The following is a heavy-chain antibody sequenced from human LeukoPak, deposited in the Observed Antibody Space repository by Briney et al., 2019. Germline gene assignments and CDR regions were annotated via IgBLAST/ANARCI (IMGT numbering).Heavy chain of an antibody. J-gene: IGHJ5*01. CDR3: ARDLGGSWTTFDF. Sequence: PGGSLRLSCAASGFTFSDYYMTWIRQAPGKGLEWLSYISSRGTAIYYADSVKGRFTVSRDNARNSLYLQMSSLRADDTAVYYCARDLGGSWTTFDFWGQRTLVTVSS. V-gene: IGHV3-11*01. CDR1: GFTFSDYY. D-gene: IGHD2-15*01. CDR2: ISSRGTAI.